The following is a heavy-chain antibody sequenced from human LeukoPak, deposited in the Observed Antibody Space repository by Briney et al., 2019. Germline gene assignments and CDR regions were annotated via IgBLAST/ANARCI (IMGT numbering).Heavy chain of an antibody. CDR2: IIPVFGTA. D-gene: IGHD2-15*01. Sequence: GASVKVSCKASGYMFTSYGISWVRQAPGQGLEWMGGIIPVFGTANYAQKFQGRVTITADESTSTAYMELSSLRSEDTAVFYCARDRVVGLGIDNAFDIWGHGTMVTVSS. CDR1: GYMFTSYG. J-gene: IGHJ3*02. V-gene: IGHV1-69*13. CDR3: ARDRVVGLGIDNAFDI.